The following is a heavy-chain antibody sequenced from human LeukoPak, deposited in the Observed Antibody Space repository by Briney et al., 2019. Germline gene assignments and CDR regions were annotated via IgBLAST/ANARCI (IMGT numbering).Heavy chain of an antibody. J-gene: IGHJ4*02. V-gene: IGHV4-61*02. D-gene: IGHD3-22*01. Sequence: SETLSLTCTVSGGSISSGSYYWSWIRQPAGKGLEWIGRIYTSGSTNYNPSLKSRVTISVDTSKNQFSLKLSSVTAADTAVYYCARRRPDSSGYVLDYWGQGTLVTVSS. CDR1: GGSISSGSYY. CDR3: ARRRPDSSGYVLDY. CDR2: IYTSGST.